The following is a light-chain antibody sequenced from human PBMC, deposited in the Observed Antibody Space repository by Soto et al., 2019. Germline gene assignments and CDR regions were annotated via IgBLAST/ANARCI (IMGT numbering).Light chain of an antibody. V-gene: IGLV1-44*01. Sequence: QSVLTQPPSASGTPGQRVTISCSGSSSNIGSNTVNWYQQLPGTAPKLLIHSSNQRPSGVPDRFSGSKSGTSASLAISGLQSEDEADYYCAAWDDSLNGPVFGGGTKLTVL. J-gene: IGLJ3*02. CDR3: AAWDDSLNGPV. CDR1: SSNIGSNT. CDR2: SSN.